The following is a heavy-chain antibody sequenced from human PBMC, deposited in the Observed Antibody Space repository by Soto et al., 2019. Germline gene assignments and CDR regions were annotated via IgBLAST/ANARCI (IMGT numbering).Heavy chain of an antibody. CDR2: IYYSGST. V-gene: IGHV4-59*01. Sequence: SETLSLTCTVSGGSISSYYWSWIRQPPGKGLEWIGYIYYSGSTNYNPSLKSRVTISVDTSKNQFSLKLSSVTAADTAVYYCAREDSSGFSDWFDPWGQGTLVTV. CDR1: GGSISSYY. J-gene: IGHJ5*02. CDR3: AREDSSGFSDWFDP. D-gene: IGHD6-19*01.